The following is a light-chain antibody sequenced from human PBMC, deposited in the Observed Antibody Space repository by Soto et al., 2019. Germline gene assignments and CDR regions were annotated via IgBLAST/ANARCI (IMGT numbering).Light chain of an antibody. CDR3: QHYNTYPWT. J-gene: IGKJ1*01. CDR1: QSISSW. CDR2: DAS. V-gene: IGKV1-5*01. Sequence: DTQMTQSPSTLSASVGDRVTITCRASQSISSWLAWYQQKPGKAPKLLIFDASSLESGVPSRFSGGGSGTEFTLTVSSLQPDDFAYYYSQHYNTYPWTFGQGTKVEIK.